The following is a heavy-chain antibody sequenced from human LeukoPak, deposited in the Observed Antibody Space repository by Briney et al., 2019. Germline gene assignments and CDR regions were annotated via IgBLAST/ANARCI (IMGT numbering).Heavy chain of an antibody. CDR2: ICTSSSYI. J-gene: IGHJ4*02. Sequence: GGSLRLSCAASGFNFSNYTMNWVRQAPGKGLEWVSSICTSSSYIYYADSVKGRFTISRDNAKNSLSLQMNSLRADDTALYYCAKGTLGSCSGAACYEFDNWGQGTLVTVSS. V-gene: IGHV3-21*04. CDR1: GFNFSNYT. CDR3: AKGTLGSCSGAACYEFDN. D-gene: IGHD2-2*01.